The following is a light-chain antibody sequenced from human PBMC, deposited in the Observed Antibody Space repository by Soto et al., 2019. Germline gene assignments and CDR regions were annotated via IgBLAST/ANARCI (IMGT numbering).Light chain of an antibody. CDR3: QQRSSCPYT. CDR1: QSVTSY. V-gene: IGKV3-11*01. Sequence: EIVLTQSPATLSSSPGERATLSCRASQSVTSYLAWFQQKPGQAPRLLIYDASNRANGIPARFSGSGSGTDFTLTISSLEPEDFVVYYCQQRSSCPYTFGLGTKLEIK. CDR2: DAS. J-gene: IGKJ2*01.